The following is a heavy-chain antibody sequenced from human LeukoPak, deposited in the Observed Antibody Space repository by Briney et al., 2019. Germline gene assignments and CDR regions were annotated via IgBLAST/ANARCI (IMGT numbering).Heavy chain of an antibody. CDR1: GFTFRNYV. Sequence: HPGGSLRLSCAASGFTFRNYVIHWVRQAPGKGLEWVAVTSPDLNVKLYADSVKGRFTISRDNSRSTLYLQMNSLRPEDTAIYYCAREGYYGSGSPPSLYFDYWGQGTLVTVSS. CDR3: AREGYYGSGSPPSLYFDY. CDR2: TSPDLNVK. D-gene: IGHD3-10*01. V-gene: IGHV3-30-3*01. J-gene: IGHJ4*02.